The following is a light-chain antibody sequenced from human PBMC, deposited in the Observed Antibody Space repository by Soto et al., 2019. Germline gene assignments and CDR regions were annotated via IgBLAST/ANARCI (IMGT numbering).Light chain of an antibody. CDR3: QKYKSVTLT. CDR2: AAS. V-gene: IGKV1-27*01. J-gene: IGKJ3*01. Sequence: DIQMTQSPSSLYTSVGDRVTITCRARQGISNYLAWYQQKPGKVPKLLIDAASTLQSGVPSRFSGCGSGTEFPLTMSSLQPEDVATDYGQKYKSVTLTFVAGTKVAIK. CDR1: QGISNY.